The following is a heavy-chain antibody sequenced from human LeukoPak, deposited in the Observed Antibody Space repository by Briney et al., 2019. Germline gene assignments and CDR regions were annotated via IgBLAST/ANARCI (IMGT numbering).Heavy chain of an antibody. J-gene: IGHJ5*02. D-gene: IGHD4-17*01. CDR2: IRYDGSNK. CDR3: AKQGTTVSHNWFDP. Sequence: GGSLRLSCAASGFTFSSYGMHWVRQASGKGLEWVAFIRYDGSNKYYADSVKGRFTISRDNSKNTLYLQMNSLRAEDTAVYYCAKQGTTVSHNWFDPWGQGTLVTVSS. CDR1: GFTFSSYG. V-gene: IGHV3-30*02.